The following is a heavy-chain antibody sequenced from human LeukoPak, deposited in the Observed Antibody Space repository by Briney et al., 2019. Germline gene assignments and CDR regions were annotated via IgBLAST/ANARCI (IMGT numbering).Heavy chain of an antibody. Sequence: SETLSLTCAVYGGSFSGYYWSWIRQPPGKGLEWIGEINHSGSTNYNPSLKSRVTISVDTSKNQFSLKLSSVTAADTAVYYRARGRRIFPKNYYYYYMDVWGKGTTVTVSS. J-gene: IGHJ6*03. CDR2: INHSGST. D-gene: IGHD3-3*01. CDR3: ARGRRIFPKNYYYYYMDV. V-gene: IGHV4-34*01. CDR1: GGSFSGYY.